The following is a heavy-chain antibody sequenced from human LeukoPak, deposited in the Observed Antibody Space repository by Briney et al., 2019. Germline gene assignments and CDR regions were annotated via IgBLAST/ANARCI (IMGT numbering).Heavy chain of an antibody. D-gene: IGHD2-2*01. CDR1: GFTFDDYD. J-gene: IGHJ6*03. V-gene: IGHV3-20*04. CDR3: ARGTIDRSQYSYMDV. Sequence: GGSLRLSCESSGFTFDDYDMNWVRLAPGKGLEWVSNVNWSGGKTSYADSVKGRFTISRDNAKNSLYLQMSGLRAEDTALYYCARGTIDRSQYSYMDVWGKGTTVTVSS. CDR2: VNWSGGKT.